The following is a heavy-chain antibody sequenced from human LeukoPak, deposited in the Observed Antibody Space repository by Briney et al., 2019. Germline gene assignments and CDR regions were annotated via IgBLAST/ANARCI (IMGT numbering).Heavy chain of an antibody. J-gene: IGHJ4*02. CDR2: IWYDGSNK. CDR1: GFTFSSYG. V-gene: IGHV3-33*06. D-gene: IGHD3-22*01. CDR3: AKTEEAYYYDSSGYGVGYYFGY. Sequence: GRSLRLSCAASGFTFSSYGMHWVRQAPGKGLEWVAVIWYDGSNKYYADSVKGRFTISRDNSKNTLYLQMNSLRAEDTAVYYCAKTEEAYYYDSSGYGVGYYFGYWGQGTLVTVSS.